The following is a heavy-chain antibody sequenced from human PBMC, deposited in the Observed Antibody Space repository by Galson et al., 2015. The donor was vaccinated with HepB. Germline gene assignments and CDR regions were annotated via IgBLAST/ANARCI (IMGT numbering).Heavy chain of an antibody. D-gene: IGHD1-1*01. Sequence: SLRLSCAASGFSFRNYWMNWVRQAPGKGLEWVATINQDGSEKYYVDSVKGRFTISRDNAKNSVYLQMNSLRAEDMAVYYCATTPSPSTAYWGQGTLVTGSS. J-gene: IGHJ4*02. CDR2: INQDGSEK. CDR3: ATTPSPSTAY. V-gene: IGHV3-7*01. CDR1: GFSFRNYW.